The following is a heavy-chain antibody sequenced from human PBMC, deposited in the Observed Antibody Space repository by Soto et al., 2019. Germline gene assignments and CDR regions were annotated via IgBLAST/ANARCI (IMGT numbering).Heavy chain of an antibody. D-gene: IGHD3-10*01. J-gene: IGHJ4*02. Sequence: GGSLRLSCAASGFTFSSYSMNWVRQAPGNGMEWVSSISSRSSYIYYADSVKGRFTIFRDKAKNSLYLQMNSLRAEDKAVYYFASRAGGFACLDNWGQGTLVTTSS. V-gene: IGHV3-21*01. CDR2: ISSRSSYI. CDR1: GFTFSSYS. CDR3: ASRAGGFACLDN.